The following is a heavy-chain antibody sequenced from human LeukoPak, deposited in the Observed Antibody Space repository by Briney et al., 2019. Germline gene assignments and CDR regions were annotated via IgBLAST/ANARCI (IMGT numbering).Heavy chain of an antibody. V-gene: IGHV3-23*01. D-gene: IGHD6-13*01. CDR1: GFTFSSYA. CDR2: ISGSGGST. Sequence: GGSLRLSCAASGFTFSSYAMSWVRQAPGKGLEWVSAISGSGGSTYYADSVKGRFTISRDNSKNTLYLQVNSLRAEDTAVYYCAKDRGQGYSSSWYRYFDYWGQGTLVTVSS. CDR3: AKDRGQGYSSSWYRYFDY. J-gene: IGHJ4*02.